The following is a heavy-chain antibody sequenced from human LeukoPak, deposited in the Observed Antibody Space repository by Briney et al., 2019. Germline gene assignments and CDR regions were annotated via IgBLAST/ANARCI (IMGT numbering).Heavy chain of an antibody. CDR2: ISGSGGST. Sequence: GGSLRLSCAASGFTFSSYAMSWVRQAPGKGLEWVPAISGSGGSTYYADSVKGRFTISRDNSKNTLYLQMNSLRAEDTAVYYCAKVAGSGSYVAVFDYWGQGTLVTVSS. CDR3: AKVAGSGSYVAVFDY. D-gene: IGHD1-26*01. CDR1: GFTFSSYA. J-gene: IGHJ4*02. V-gene: IGHV3-23*01.